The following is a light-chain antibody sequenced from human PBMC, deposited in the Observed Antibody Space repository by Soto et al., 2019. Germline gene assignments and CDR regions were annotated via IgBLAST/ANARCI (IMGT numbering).Light chain of an antibody. CDR3: QQRSNWLVT. J-gene: IGKJ2*01. V-gene: IGKV3-11*01. CDR2: DAS. Sequence: EIVLTQSPATMSLSPGERATLSCRASQSVSSYLAWYQQKPGQAPRLLIYDASNRATGIPARFSGSGSVTDFTLTISGLEPEDVAVYYCQQRSNWLVTFGQGTKLQIK. CDR1: QSVSSY.